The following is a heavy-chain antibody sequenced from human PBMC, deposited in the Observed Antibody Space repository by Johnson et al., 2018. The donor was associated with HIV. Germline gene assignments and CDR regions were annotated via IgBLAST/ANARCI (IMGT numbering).Heavy chain of an antibody. CDR1: GFTFSSYW. D-gene: IGHD6-19*01. V-gene: IGHV3-7*01. Sequence: VQLVESGGGLAQPGGSLRLSCAASGFTFSSYWMVWVRQAPGKGLEWVANVKQDGSEKNYVDSVKGRFTISRDNAKNSMYLQMNSLRGEDTAVYYCAREPGRQWLVPGTFDIWGQGTMVTVSS. CDR3: AREPGRQWLVPGTFDI. J-gene: IGHJ3*02. CDR2: VKQDGSEK.